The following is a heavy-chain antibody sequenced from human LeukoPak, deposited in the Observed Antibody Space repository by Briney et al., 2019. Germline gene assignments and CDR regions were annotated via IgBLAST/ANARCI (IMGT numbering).Heavy chain of an antibody. CDR1: GFTFSSYG. D-gene: IGHD2-15*01. CDR2: VWYDGSNN. Sequence: GRSLILSCAASGFTFSSYGMHWVRQAPGKGLEMVAVVWYDGSNNYNADSVKDRFTISRDNSKNTLYLQMDSLGADDTAVYYCARGGRYCSGGSCYFRRYAFDIWGERTMVTVSS. J-gene: IGHJ3*02. CDR3: ARGGRYCSGGSCYFRRYAFDI. V-gene: IGHV3-33*01.